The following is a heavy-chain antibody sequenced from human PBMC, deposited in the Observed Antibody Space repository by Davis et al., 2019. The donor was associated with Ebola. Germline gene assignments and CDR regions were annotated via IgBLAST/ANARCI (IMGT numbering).Heavy chain of an antibody. V-gene: IGHV4-39*07. CDR1: GGSISSSSYY. CDR3: TRSGSYRLNFDF. J-gene: IGHJ4*02. Sequence: MPSETLSLTCTVSGGSISSSSYYMSWIRQPPGKGLEWIGEINHSGSTNYNPSLKSRVTMSVDTSKNLFSLRLSSVTAADTAVYYCTRSGSYRLNFDFWGQGTLVTVSS. CDR2: INHSGST. D-gene: IGHD1-26*01.